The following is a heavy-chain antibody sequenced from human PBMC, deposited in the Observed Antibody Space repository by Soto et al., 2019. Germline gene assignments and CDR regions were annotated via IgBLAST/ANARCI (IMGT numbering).Heavy chain of an antibody. CDR2: IYYRGST. V-gene: IGHV4-39*01. CDR3: ARQEQQLVLYYYYGMDV. D-gene: IGHD6-13*01. Sequence: SETLSLTCTVSGGSISSSSYYWGWIRQPPGKGMEWIGSIYYRGSTYYNPSLKSRVTISVDTSKNQFSLKLSSVTAADTAVYYCARQEQQLVLYYYYGMDVWGQGTTVT. J-gene: IGHJ6*02. CDR1: GGSISSSSYY.